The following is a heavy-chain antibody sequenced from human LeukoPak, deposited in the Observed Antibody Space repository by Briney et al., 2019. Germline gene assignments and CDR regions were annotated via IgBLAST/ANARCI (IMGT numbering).Heavy chain of an antibody. CDR1: GFTFSSYG. CDR3: AREGARYTPDYYYMDV. V-gene: IGHV3-30*02. CDR2: IRYDGSNK. J-gene: IGHJ6*03. Sequence: GGSLRLSCAASGFTFSSYGMHWVRQAPGKGLEWVAFIRYDGSNKYYADSVKGRFTISRDNSKNTLYLQMNSLRAEDTAVYYCAREGARYTPDYYYMDVWGKGTTVTVSS. D-gene: IGHD1-1*01.